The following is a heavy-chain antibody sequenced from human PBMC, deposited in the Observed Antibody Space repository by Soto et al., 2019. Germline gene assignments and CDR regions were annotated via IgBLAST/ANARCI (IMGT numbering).Heavy chain of an antibody. CDR3: ARSVYSGDYIDY. J-gene: IGHJ4*02. Sequence: QVQLQESGPGLVQPSQTLSLTCTVSGGSITTGGYYWSWIRQHPGKGLESIGYIYDSGTTDYNPSLKSRLTISLDTSKNQFSLKMRSVTAADTAVYYCARSVYSGDYIDYWGQGTLVTVSS. V-gene: IGHV4-31*03. CDR2: IYDSGTT. D-gene: IGHD2-15*01. CDR1: GGSITTGGYY.